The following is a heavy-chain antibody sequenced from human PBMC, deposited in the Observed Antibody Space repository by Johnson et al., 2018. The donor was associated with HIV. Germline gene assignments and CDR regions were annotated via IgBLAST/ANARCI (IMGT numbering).Heavy chain of an antibody. CDR2: ISYDGTKK. Sequence: LRLSCAASGFAFSGYALHWVRQAPGKGLEWVALISYDGTKKYSAGSVKGRFTISRDNSKNTLYLQMNNLRLGDTAVYYCAREGRRDAFDIWGQGTMVTVSS. CDR3: AREGRRDAFDI. J-gene: IGHJ3*02. V-gene: IGHV3-30*04. CDR1: GFAFSGYA.